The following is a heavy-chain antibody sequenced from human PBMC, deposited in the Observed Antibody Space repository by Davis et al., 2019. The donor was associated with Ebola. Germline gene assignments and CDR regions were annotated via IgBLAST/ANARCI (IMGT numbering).Heavy chain of an antibody. D-gene: IGHD6-13*01. Sequence: GESLKISCKGSGYSFTSYWIGWVRQMPGKGLEWMGIIYPGDSDTRYSPSFQGQVTISADKSISTAYLQWSSLKASDTAMYYCARPPYRSGYSSSWYGMDVWGQGTTVTVSS. CDR3: ARPPYRSGYSSSWYGMDV. CDR1: GYSFTSYW. V-gene: IGHV5-51*01. CDR2: IYPGDSDT. J-gene: IGHJ6*02.